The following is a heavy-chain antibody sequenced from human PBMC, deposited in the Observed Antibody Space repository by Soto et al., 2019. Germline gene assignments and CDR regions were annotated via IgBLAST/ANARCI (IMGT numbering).Heavy chain of an antibody. Sequence: QVQLEQSGAEVKKPGASVKVSCKVSGHTLTELCMHWVRQAPGKGLEWMGGFDPEDGETIYAQKFQGRVTMTEDTSSDTAYMEVSSLRSEDTAVYYCAAGGTRWLQSPLDYWGQGTLVTVSS. CDR2: FDPEDGET. J-gene: IGHJ4*02. V-gene: IGHV1-24*01. CDR3: AAGGTRWLQSPLDY. D-gene: IGHD1-1*01. CDR1: GHTLTELC.